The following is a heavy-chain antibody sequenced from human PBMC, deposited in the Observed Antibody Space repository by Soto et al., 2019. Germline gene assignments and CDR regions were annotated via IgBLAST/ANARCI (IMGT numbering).Heavy chain of an antibody. CDR1: GFTFNDYA. CDR2: ISYDESNK. CDR3: AKLRLATYDFWGGCDS. V-gene: IGHV3-30*18. J-gene: IGHJ4*02. D-gene: IGHD3-3*01. Sequence: QVQLVESGGGVVQPGRSQKLSCLASGFTFNDYAMHWVRQAPGKGLEWVALISYDESNKDYADSVKGRFTISRDNSKNALYLQINSLRSEDTAVYYCAKLRLATYDFWGGCDSWGQGTLVTVSS.